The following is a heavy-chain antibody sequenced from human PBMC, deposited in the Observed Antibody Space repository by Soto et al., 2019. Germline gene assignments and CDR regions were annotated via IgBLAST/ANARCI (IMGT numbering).Heavy chain of an antibody. CDR3: AKDAHDNYHYYTAV. Sequence: EVQLLESGGGLVQPGGSLRLSCAASGFSFNNFAMSWVRQAPGKGLEWVSVISSPGNAFYADSVKGRFTVSRDMSTNTLFLPMTSLRGEDTATYYCAKDAHDNYHYYTAVWGKGTTVTVSS. J-gene: IGHJ6*03. V-gene: IGHV3-23*01. CDR1: GFSFNNFA. CDR2: ISSPGNA. D-gene: IGHD3-3*01.